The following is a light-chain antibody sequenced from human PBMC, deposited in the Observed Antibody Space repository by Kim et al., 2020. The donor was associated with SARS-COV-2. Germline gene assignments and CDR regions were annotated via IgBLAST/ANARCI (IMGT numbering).Light chain of an antibody. CDR1: SSDVGGYNY. CDR3: SSYTSSSVV. Sequence: PGQSITISCTGTSSDVGGYNYVSWYHQHPGKAPKLMIYDVSNRPSGVSNRFSGSKSGNTASLTISGLQAEDEADYYCSSYTSSSVVFGGGTKLTVL. V-gene: IGLV2-14*03. J-gene: IGLJ2*01. CDR2: DVS.